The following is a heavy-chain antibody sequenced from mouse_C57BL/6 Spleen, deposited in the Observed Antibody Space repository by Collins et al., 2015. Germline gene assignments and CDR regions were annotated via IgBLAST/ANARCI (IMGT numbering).Heavy chain of an antibody. Sequence: QVQLQQPGAELVKPGASVKVSCKASGYTFTSYWMHWVKQRPGQGLEWIGRIHPSDSDTNYNQKFKGKATLTVDKSSSTAYMQLSSLTSEDSAVYYCATFFYYYGSFAYWGQGTLVTVSA. CDR2: IHPSDSDT. V-gene: IGHV1-74*01. CDR3: ATFFYYYGSFAY. D-gene: IGHD1-1*01. J-gene: IGHJ3*01. CDR1: GYTFTSYW.